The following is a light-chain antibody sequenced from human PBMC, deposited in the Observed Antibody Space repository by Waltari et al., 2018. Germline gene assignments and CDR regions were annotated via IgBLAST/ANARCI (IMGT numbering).Light chain of an antibody. CDR3: SSYAGSNNLV. J-gene: IGLJ2*01. CDR2: EVD. Sequence: QSALTQPPSASGPPGQSVTISCTGTSSDVGGYVYASWYQPPPGKAPKVIIYEVDKRPSGVPDRFSGSKAGNTASLTVSGLQADDEADYYCSSYAGSNNLVFGGGTKLTVL. V-gene: IGLV2-8*01. CDR1: SSDVGGYVY.